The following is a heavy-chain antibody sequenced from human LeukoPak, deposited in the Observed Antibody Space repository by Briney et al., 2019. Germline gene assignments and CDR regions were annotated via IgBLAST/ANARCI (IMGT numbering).Heavy chain of an antibody. CDR1: GGSISSYY. CDR2: IYYSGST. J-gene: IGHJ4*02. CDR3: AREEALGSGSFDY. Sequence: PSETLSLTRTVSGGSISSYYWSWIRQPPGKGLEWIGYIYYSGSTNYNPSLKSRVTISVDTSKNQFSLKLSSVTAADTAVYYCAREEALGSGSFDYWGQGTLVTVSS. D-gene: IGHD1-26*01. V-gene: IGHV4-59*01.